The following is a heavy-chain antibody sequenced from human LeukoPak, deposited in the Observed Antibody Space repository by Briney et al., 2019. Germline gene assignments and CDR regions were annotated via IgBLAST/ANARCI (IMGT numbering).Heavy chain of an antibody. D-gene: IGHD3-3*01. CDR2: IYYSGST. CDR1: GGSISSYY. J-gene: IGHJ1*01. V-gene: IGHV4-59*01. CDR3: ARGPPYYDFWSGYYH. Sequence: SETLSLTCTVSGGSISSYYWSWIRQPPGKGLEWIGYIYYSGSTNYNPSLKSRVTISVDTSKNQFSLKLSSVTAADTAVYYCARGPPYYDFWSGYYHWGQGTLVTVSS.